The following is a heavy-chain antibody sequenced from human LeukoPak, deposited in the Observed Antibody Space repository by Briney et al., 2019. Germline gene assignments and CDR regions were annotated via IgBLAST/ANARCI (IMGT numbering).Heavy chain of an antibody. V-gene: IGHV4-59*01. CDR1: GGSFSGYY. J-gene: IGHJ6*02. Sequence: SETLSLTCTVSGGSFSGYYWSWIRQPPGKGLEWMGDIYYIGSTNYNPSLKSRVTISVDTSKNQFSLNLSSVTAADTAVYYCARDRRFNGMDVWGQGTTVTVSS. CDR3: ARDRRFNGMDV. D-gene: IGHD3-3*01. CDR2: IYYIGST.